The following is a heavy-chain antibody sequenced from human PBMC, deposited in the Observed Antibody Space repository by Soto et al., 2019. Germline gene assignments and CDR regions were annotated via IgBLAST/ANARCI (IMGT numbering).Heavy chain of an antibody. D-gene: IGHD2-2*02. CDR2: ISSNGGST. V-gene: IGHV3-64*02. CDR3: ARGSHPVVPAAILPFRFPDYYGMDV. J-gene: IGHJ6*02. Sequence: PVGSLRLSCAASGFTFSSYAMHWVRQAPGKGLEYVSAISSNGGSTYYADSVKGRFTISRDNSKNTLYLQMGSLRAEDMAVYYCARGSHPVVPAAILPFRFPDYYGMDVWGQGTTVTVSS. CDR1: GFTFSSYA.